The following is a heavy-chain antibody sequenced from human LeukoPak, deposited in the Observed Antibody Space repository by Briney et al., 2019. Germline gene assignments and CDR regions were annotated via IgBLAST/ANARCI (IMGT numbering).Heavy chain of an antibody. CDR3: AKEGDSVSDYYGMDV. D-gene: IGHD3-16*02. CDR2: IKQDGSEK. J-gene: IGHJ6*02. Sequence: PGGSLRLSCAASGFTFSSYWMSWVRQAPGKGLEWVANIKQDGSEKYYVDSVKGRFTISRDNAKNSLYLQMNSLRAEDTAVYYCAKEGDSVSDYYGMDVWGQGTTVTVSS. CDR1: GFTFSSYW. V-gene: IGHV3-7*03.